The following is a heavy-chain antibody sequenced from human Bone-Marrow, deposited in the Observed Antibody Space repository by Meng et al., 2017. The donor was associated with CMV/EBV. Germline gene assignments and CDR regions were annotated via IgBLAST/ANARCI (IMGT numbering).Heavy chain of an antibody. CDR1: GGTFSSYA. Sequence: SVKVSCKAPGGTFSSYAISWVRQAPGQGLEWMGGIIPILGIANYAQKFQGRVTITADKSTSTAYMELSSLRSEDTAVYYCARTQVAGTPNWFDPWGQGSLVTVSS. CDR3: ARTQVAGTPNWFDP. CDR2: IIPILGIA. J-gene: IGHJ5*02. V-gene: IGHV1-69*10. D-gene: IGHD6-19*01.